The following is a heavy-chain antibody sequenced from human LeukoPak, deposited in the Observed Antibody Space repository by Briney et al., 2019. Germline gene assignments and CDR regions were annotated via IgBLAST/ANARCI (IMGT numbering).Heavy chain of an antibody. V-gene: IGHV1-69*13. J-gene: IGHJ4*02. CDR2: IIPIFGTA. Sequence: SVKVSCKASGGTFSSYAISWVRQAPGQGLEWMGGIIPIFGTANYAQKFQGRVTITADESTSTAYMELSSLRSEDTAVYCCARFYGSGSHGTFDYWGQGTLVTVSS. CDR3: ARFYGSGSHGTFDY. D-gene: IGHD3-10*01. CDR1: GGTFSSYA.